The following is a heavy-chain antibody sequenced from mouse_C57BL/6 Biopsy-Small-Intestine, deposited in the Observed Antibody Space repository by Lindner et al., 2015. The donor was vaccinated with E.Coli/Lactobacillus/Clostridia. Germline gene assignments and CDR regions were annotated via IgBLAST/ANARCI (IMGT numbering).Heavy chain of an antibody. Sequence: SVKVSCKASGYTFINYGVSWVRQAPGQGLEWMGWISIYNGNTNYAQKFQGRVSMTTDTSTSTAYMELRSLRPDDTAVYYCARDGYGGNVDYWGQGTLVTVSS. V-gene: IGHV1-4*01. J-gene: IGHJ4*01. CDR2: ISIYNGNT. CDR3: ARDGYGGNVDY. CDR1: GYTFINYG. D-gene: IGHD1-1*01.